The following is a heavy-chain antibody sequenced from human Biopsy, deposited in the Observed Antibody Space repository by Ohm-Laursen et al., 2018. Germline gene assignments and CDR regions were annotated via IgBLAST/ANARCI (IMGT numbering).Heavy chain of an antibody. V-gene: IGHV4-4*07. CDR2: IYPGGGT. Sequence: ETLSLTCTVSGGSISSYYWNWIRQAAGKGLEWIGRIYPGGGTIYNPSLKSRVTMSVDTSKNHFSLNLNSVTAADTAVYYCAGIVLGPTNDAFDIWGQGTMVTVSS. J-gene: IGHJ3*02. CDR3: AGIVLGPTNDAFDI. CDR1: GGSISSYY. D-gene: IGHD1-26*01.